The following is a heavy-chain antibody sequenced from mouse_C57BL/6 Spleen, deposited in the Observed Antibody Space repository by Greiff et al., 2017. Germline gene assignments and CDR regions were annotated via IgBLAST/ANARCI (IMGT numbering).Heavy chain of an antibody. CDR3: ARDYYGNYVRYFDV. Sequence: EVQLVESGPGLVKPSQSLSLTCSVTGYSITSGYYWNWIRQFPGNKLEWMGYISYDGSNNYNPSLKNRISITRDTSKNQFFLKLNSVTTEDTATYYCARDYYGNYVRYFDVWGTGTTVTVSS. CDR1: GYSITSGYY. D-gene: IGHD2-1*01. CDR2: ISYDGSN. V-gene: IGHV3-6*01. J-gene: IGHJ1*03.